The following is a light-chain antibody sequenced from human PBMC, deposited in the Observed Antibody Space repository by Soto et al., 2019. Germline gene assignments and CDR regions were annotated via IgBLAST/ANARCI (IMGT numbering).Light chain of an antibody. CDR1: SSDVGGYNY. CDR2: EVS. V-gene: IGLV2-8*01. Sequence: QSALTQPPSASGSPGQSVTISCTGTSSDVGGYNYVSWYQQHPGKAPKLMIYEVSKRPSGVPDRFSGSKSGNTASLTVSGLQAEDEADYSCTSYAXSKWVFGTRTKVTVL. CDR3: TSYAXSKWV. J-gene: IGLJ1*01.